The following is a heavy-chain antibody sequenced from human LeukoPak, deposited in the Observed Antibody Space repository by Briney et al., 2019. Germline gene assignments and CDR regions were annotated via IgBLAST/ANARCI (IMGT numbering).Heavy chain of an antibody. CDR3: ARGRIGGLDY. J-gene: IGHJ4*02. CDR2: INHSGST. V-gene: IGHV4-34*01. Sequence: SETLSLTCAVYGGSFSGYYWSWIRQPPGKGLEWIGEINHSGSTNYNPSLKSRVTISVDTSKNQFSLKLSSVTAADTAVYYCARGRIGGLDYWGQETLVTVSS. CDR1: GGSFSGYY.